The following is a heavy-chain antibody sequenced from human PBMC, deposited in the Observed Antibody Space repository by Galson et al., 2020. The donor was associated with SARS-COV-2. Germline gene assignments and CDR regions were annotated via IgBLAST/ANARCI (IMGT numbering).Heavy chain of an antibody. V-gene: IGHV1-69*13. CDR2: IIPIFGTA. J-gene: IGHJ6*02. CDR1: GGTFSSYA. D-gene: IGHD6-6*01. CDR3: ARGGYSSSSSYYYYGMDV. Sequence: SVKVSCKASGGTFSSYAISWVRQAPGQGLEWMGGIIPIFGTANYAQKFQGRVTITAYESTSTAYMELSSLRSEDTAVYYCARGGYSSSSSYYYYGMDVWGQGTTVTVSS.